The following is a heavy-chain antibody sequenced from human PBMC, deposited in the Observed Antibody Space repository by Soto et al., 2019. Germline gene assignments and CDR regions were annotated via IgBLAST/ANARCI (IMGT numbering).Heavy chain of an antibody. D-gene: IGHD4-4*01. V-gene: IGHV1-69*04. J-gene: IGHJ5*02. CDR3: AGDPDSHYNDSHASSYP. Sequence: SVKVSCKASGGTFSTYTITWVRQAPGEGLEWMGRIIPIIGIINYAQKFQGRVTISADKFTGTAYMELTGLRSDDTAVYYCAGDPDSHYNDSHASSYPWGQGTLVTVSS. CDR1: GGTFSTYT. CDR2: IIPIIGII.